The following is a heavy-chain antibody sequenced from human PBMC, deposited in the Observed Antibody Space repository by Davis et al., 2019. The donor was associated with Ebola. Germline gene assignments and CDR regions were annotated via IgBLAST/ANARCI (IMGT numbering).Heavy chain of an antibody. CDR1: GFTLSDYW. CDR2: NNSDGSDT. D-gene: IGHD3-10*01. J-gene: IGHJ2*01. CDR3: ARASRNYYGSGNYYSEFDL. V-gene: IGHV3-74*01. Sequence: PGGSLRLSCAASGFTLSDYWMHWVRQAPGKGLVWVSRNNSDGSDTDYAGSVKGRFTISRDNAKNTLHLQMNSLRVEDTAVYYCARASRNYYGSGNYYSEFDLWGRGTLVTVSS.